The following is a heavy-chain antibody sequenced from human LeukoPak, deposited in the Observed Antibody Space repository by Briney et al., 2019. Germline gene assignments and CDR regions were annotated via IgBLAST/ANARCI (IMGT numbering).Heavy chain of an antibody. D-gene: IGHD1-7*01. CDR1: GYTFSGYW. Sequence: PGGSLRLSCAASGYTFSGYWISWVRQAPGKGLEWVANIEQDGSEKNYVDSVRGRFTISRDNAKNSVFLQMNSLRAEDTALYYCARENFGRPHFDNWGQGTLVTVSS. CDR2: IEQDGSEK. V-gene: IGHV3-7*01. J-gene: IGHJ4*02. CDR3: ARENFGRPHFDN.